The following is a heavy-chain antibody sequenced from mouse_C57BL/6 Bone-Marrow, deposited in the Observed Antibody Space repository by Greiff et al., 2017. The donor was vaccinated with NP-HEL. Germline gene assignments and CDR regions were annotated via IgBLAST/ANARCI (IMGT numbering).Heavy chain of an antibody. J-gene: IGHJ1*03. CDR3: AIWALLTTVVAHWYFDV. Sequence: QVQLQQPGAELVKPGASVKMSCKASGYTFTSYWITWVKQRPGQGLEWIGDIYPGSGSTNYNEKFKSKATLTVDTSSSTAYMQLSSLTSEDSAVYYCAIWALLTTVVAHWYFDVWGTGTTVTVSS. D-gene: IGHD1-1*01. CDR2: IYPGSGST. CDR1: GYTFTSYW. V-gene: IGHV1-55*01.